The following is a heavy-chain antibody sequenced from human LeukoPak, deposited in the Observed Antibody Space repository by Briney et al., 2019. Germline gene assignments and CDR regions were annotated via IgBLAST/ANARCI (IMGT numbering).Heavy chain of an antibody. CDR3: AKDRSIILWFGELLGY. D-gene: IGHD3-10*01. Sequence: GGSLRLSCAASGFTFSDYAMSWVRQAPGKGLEWVAVISGNGGSTYSAYSVKGRFTISRDHSKNTLYLHISSLRAENPAVYYCAKDRSIILWFGELLGYWGQGTLVTVSS. V-gene: IGHV3-23*01. CDR1: GFTFSDYA. J-gene: IGHJ4*02. CDR2: ISGNGGST.